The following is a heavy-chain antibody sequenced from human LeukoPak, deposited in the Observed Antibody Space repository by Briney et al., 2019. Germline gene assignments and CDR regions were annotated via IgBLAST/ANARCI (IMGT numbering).Heavy chain of an antibody. V-gene: IGHV3-23*01. J-gene: IGHJ3*02. CDR3: AGPSNSSGAFDI. D-gene: IGHD3-22*01. CDR1: GFTFSSYA. Sequence: GGSLRLSCAASGFTFSSYAMSWVRQAPGKGLEWVSAISGSGGSTYYADSVKGRFTISRDNSKNTLYLQMNSLRAEDTAVYYCAGPSNSSGAFDIWGQGTMVTVSS. CDR2: ISGSGGST.